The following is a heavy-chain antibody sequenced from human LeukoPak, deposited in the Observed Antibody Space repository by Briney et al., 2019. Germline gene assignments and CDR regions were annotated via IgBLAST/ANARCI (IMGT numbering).Heavy chain of an antibody. D-gene: IGHD3-22*01. J-gene: IGHJ4*02. CDR3: ARGVISDADFDY. V-gene: IGHV4-59*08. CDR2: IYYSGST. CDR1: GGSISSYY. Sequence: SETLSLTCTVSGGSISSYYWSWIRQPPGKGLEWIGYIYYSGSTNYNPSLKSRVTISVDTSKNQFSLKLSSVTAADTAVYYCARGVISDADFDYWGQGTLVTVSS.